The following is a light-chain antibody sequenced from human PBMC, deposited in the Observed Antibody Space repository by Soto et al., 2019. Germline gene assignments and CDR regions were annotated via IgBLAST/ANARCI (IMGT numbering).Light chain of an antibody. CDR2: LNSDGSH. CDR3: QTWVTGSRI. J-gene: IGLJ2*01. CDR1: SGHSNYA. V-gene: IGLV4-69*01. Sequence: QAVLTQSPSASASLGASVKLTCTLSSGHSNYAIAWHQQQPERGPRYLIKLNSDGSHIKGDGVPDRFSGSSSGAERYLTISSLQSEDEADYYCQTWVTGSRIFGGGTKLTVL.